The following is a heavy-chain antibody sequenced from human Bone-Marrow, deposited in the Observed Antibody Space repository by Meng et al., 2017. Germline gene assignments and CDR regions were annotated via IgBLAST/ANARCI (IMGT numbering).Heavy chain of an antibody. CDR1: GFTFDDYA. Sequence: SLKISCAASGFTFDDYAMHWVRQAPGKGLEWVSGISWNSGSIGYADSVKGRFTISRDNAKNSLYLQMNSLRAEDTALYYCAKDRQWLVRGAFDYWGQGTLVNVSS. CDR3: AKDRQWLVRGAFDY. D-gene: IGHD6-19*01. J-gene: IGHJ4*02. V-gene: IGHV3-9*01. CDR2: ISWNSGSI.